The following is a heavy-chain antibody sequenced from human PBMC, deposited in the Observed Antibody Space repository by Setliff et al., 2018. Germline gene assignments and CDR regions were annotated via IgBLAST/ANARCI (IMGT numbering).Heavy chain of an antibody. D-gene: IGHD6-19*01. V-gene: IGHV1-2*02. J-gene: IGHJ5*02. CDR3: ARDGLGWLKWFDP. Sequence: ASVKVSCKASGYTFSDHYMHWVRQVPGQGLEWMGWINPKSGGTKYAEQLQGRVTMTRDTSINTAYMELSSLRSDDTAVYYCARDGLGWLKWFDPWGQGTLVTVSS. CDR1: GYTFSDHY. CDR2: INPKSGGT.